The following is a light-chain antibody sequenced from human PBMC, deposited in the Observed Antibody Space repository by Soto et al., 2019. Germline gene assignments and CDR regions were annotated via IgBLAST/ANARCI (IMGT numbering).Light chain of an antibody. CDR1: SSNIGSNS. CDR3: AAWDHSLQGWV. Sequence: QSVLTQPPSASGTPGQRVTISCSGSSSNIGSNSVYWYQQLPGTAPKLLIYNNNHRPAGVPDRFSGSKSGTSASLAISGLQSEDEADYYCAAWDHSLQGWVFGGGTKVTVL. CDR2: NNN. J-gene: IGLJ3*02. V-gene: IGLV1-44*01.